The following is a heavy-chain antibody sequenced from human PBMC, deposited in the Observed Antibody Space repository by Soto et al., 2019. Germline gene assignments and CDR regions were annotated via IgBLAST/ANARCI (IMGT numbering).Heavy chain of an antibody. J-gene: IGHJ6*02. Sequence: EVQLVESGGGLVQPGGPLRLSCAASGFTFTSYWMLWVRQAPGKGLVWVSRINSGGSSTSYADPVKGRFTISRDNTKNTQDLQMNSLRAEDTAVYYCARDLSGSWYPSHGMDVWGQGTTVTVSS. CDR2: INSGGSST. CDR1: GFTFTSYW. V-gene: IGHV3-74*01. CDR3: ARDLSGSWYPSHGMDV. D-gene: IGHD6-13*01.